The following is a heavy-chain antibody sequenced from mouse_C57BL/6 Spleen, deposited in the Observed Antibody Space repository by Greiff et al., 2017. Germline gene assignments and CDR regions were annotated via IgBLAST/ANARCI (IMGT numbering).Heavy chain of an antibody. CDR2: ISSGSSTI. J-gene: IGHJ4*01. CDR1: GFTFSDYG. D-gene: IGHD2-12*01. CDR3: ARPGCYEADYAMDY. Sequence: EVKLVESGGGLVKPGGSLKLSCAASGFTFSDYGMHWVSQAPEKGLEWVAYISSGSSTIYYADTVKGRITISRDNAKNTLFLQKTSLRTEDTAMYYCARPGCYEADYAMDYWGQGTSVTVSS. V-gene: IGHV5-17*01.